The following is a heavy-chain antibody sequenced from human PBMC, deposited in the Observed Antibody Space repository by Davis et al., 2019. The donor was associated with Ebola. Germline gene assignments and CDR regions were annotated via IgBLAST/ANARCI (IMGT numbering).Heavy chain of an antibody. Sequence: PGGSLRLSCEASGFNFGSHDMNWVRQAPGQGLEWVSNINGPGEKTFYSASVRGRFTISRDNSKNILYLQMNSLRADDTATYYCWKDPNWGSGYWGPGTLVTVSS. CDR2: INGPGEKT. J-gene: IGHJ4*02. V-gene: IGHV3-23*01. D-gene: IGHD7-27*01. CDR3: WKDPNWGSGY. CDR1: GFNFGSHD.